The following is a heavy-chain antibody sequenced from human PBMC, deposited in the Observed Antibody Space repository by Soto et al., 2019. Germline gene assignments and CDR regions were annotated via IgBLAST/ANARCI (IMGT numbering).Heavy chain of an antibody. Sequence: SSVKDSCKASGGTFSRYAISWVGQAHGQGVEWMGGIIPIFGTANYAQKFRGRVTITADEYTSTAYMELSSLRSEDTAVYYCASWVGGRPYEYDTLDIWGQGTMVTVSS. J-gene: IGHJ3*02. CDR3: ASWVGGRPYEYDTLDI. CDR2: IIPIFGTA. D-gene: IGHD5-12*01. V-gene: IGHV1-69*13. CDR1: GGTFSRYA.